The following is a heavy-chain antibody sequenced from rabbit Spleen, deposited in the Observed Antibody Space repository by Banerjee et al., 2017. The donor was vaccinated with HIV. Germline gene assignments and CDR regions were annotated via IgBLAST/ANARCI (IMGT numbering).Heavy chain of an antibody. CDR2: IFTGNVKT. CDR3: ARDTGSSFSSYGMDH. Sequence: QEQLEESGGDLVKPEASLTLTCKASGIDFSRGYDMCWVRLAPGKGLEWIGCIFTGNVKTYYASWSKGRFSISKSSSSTVTLQMTSLSAADPATYFCARDTGSSFSSYGMDHWGPATLVTVS. V-gene: IGHV1S45*01. CDR1: GIDFSRGYD. D-gene: IGHD8-1*01. J-gene: IGHJ6*01.